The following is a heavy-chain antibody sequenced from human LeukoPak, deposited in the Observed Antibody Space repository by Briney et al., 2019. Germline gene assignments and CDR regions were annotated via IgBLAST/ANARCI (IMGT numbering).Heavy chain of an antibody. CDR2: ISGSGAST. Sequence: GGSLRLSRVASGFTFSNHAMNWVRQAPGKGPEWVSAISGSGASTYYADSVKGRFTISRDNSKNTLYLQMNSLRAEDTAVYYCAKDPIKTRGVIITYYFDYWGQGTLVAVSS. J-gene: IGHJ4*02. CDR3: AKDPIKTRGVIITYYFDY. CDR1: GFTFSNHA. D-gene: IGHD3-10*01. V-gene: IGHV3-23*01.